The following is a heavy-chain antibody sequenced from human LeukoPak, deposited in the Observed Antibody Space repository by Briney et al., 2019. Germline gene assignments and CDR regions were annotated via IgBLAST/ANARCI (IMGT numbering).Heavy chain of an antibody. D-gene: IGHD5-24*01. CDR3: AKEGRDGFNYDY. Sequence: PGSSLRLSCAASRFTFSSYGMHWVRQAPGKGLEWVAVISYDGSNKYYADSVKGRFTVSRDNSKNTLYLQMNSLRAEDTAVYYCAKEGRDGFNYDYWGQGTLVTVSS. V-gene: IGHV3-30*18. J-gene: IGHJ4*02. CDR1: RFTFSSYG. CDR2: ISYDGSNK.